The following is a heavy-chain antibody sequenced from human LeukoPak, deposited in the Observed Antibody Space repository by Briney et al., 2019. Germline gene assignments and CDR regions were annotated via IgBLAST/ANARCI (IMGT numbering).Heavy chain of an antibody. CDR1: GYTFTSYY. Sequence: ASVKVSCKASGYTFTSYYMHWVRQAPGQGLEWMGRINPNSGGTNYAQKFQGRVTMTRDTSISTAYMELSRLRSDDTAVYYCARDHEYYDSSGYYFGYWGQGTLVTVSS. J-gene: IGHJ4*02. CDR3: ARDHEYYDSSGYYFGY. CDR2: INPNSGGT. D-gene: IGHD3-22*01. V-gene: IGHV1-2*06.